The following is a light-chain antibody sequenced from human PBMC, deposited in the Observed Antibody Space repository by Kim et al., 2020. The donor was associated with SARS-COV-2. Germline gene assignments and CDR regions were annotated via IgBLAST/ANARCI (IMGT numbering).Light chain of an antibody. CDR3: NSRDSSGNHLV. CDR2: DKN. Sequence: SSELTQDPAVSVALGQTVRITCQGDSLRSFYASWYQQKPGQAPVLVIYDKNNRPSGIPDRFSGSSSGNTASLTITGAQAEDEADYYCNSRDSSGNHLVFGGGTQLTVL. J-gene: IGLJ2*01. V-gene: IGLV3-19*01. CDR1: SLRSFY.